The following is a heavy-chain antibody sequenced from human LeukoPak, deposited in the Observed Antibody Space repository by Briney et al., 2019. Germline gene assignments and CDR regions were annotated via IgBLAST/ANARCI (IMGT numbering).Heavy chain of an antibody. J-gene: IGHJ5*02. CDR1: GGSFSGYY. CDR3: ARARGYSLNWFDP. CDR2: INHSGST. Sequence: PSETLSLTCAVYGGSFSGYYWGWIRQPPGKGLEWIGEINHSGSTNYNPSLKSRVTISVDTSKNQFSLKLSSVTAADTAVYYCARARGYSLNWFDPWGQGTLVTVSS. D-gene: IGHD5-18*01. V-gene: IGHV4-34*01.